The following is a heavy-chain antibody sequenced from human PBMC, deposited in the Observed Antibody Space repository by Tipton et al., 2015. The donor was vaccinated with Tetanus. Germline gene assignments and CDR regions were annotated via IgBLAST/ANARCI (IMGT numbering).Heavy chain of an antibody. CDR3: SAATGAH. CDR2: LSGSADRT. V-gene: IGHV3-23*01. J-gene: IGHJ1*01. D-gene: IGHD1-14*01. CDR1: GLNFSTYA. Sequence: SGLNFSTYAMSWVRQAPGKGLEWVSSLSGSADRTFYAGPVKGRFTISRDNSKNTLYLQMNGLRVEDTAVYYCSAATGAHWGQGTLVTVSS.